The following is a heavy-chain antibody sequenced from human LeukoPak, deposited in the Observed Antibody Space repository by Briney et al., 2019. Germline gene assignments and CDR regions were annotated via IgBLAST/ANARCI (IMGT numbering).Heavy chain of an antibody. CDR1: GYTFTGYY. CDR2: INPNSGGT. CDR3: ARVAGIAVTSRWFDP. J-gene: IGHJ5*02. Sequence: ASVKVSCKASGYTFTGYYMHWVRQAPGQGPEWMGWINPNSGGTNYAQKFQGRVTMTRDTSISTAYMELSRLRSDDTAVYYCARVAGIAVTSRWFDPWGQGTLVTVSS. D-gene: IGHD6-19*01. V-gene: IGHV1-2*02.